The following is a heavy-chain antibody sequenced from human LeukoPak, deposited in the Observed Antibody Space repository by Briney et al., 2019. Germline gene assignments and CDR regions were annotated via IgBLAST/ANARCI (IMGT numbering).Heavy chain of an antibody. J-gene: IGHJ5*02. CDR3: TTGALGWFDP. CDR2: VDPANGET. Sequence: GASVKVSCKASGYTFTNQYIHWVKQAPGEGLEWMGRVDPANGETIYAEKFQGRLTITADTSTDTAHMELSGLRSEDTAVFYCTTGALGWFDPWGQGTLVTVSS. CDR1: GYTFTNQY. V-gene: IGHV1-69-2*01. D-gene: IGHD1-26*01.